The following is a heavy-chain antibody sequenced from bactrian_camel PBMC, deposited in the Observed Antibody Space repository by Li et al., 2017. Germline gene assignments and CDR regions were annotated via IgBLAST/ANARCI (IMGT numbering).Heavy chain of an antibody. D-gene: IGHD1*01. CDR3: AADWVAFPWEESTGSDGDYGY. J-gene: IGHJ6*01. Sequence: HVQLVESGGGLVQPGGSLRLSCAASGFTGSSYWMYWVRQVPGKGLEWLSRIYSDGSKTYYADSVKGRFTISRDNARNTLYLQMNRMKTEDAGVYYCAADWVAFPWEESTGSDGDYGYWGQGTQVTVS. CDR2: IYSDGSKT. CDR1: GFTGSSYW. V-gene: IGHV3S6*01.